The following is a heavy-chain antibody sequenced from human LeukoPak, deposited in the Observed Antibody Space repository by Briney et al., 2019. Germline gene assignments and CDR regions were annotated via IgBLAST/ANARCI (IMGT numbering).Heavy chain of an antibody. CDR1: GGSISSYY. D-gene: IGHD3-10*01. Sequence: SETLSLTCTVSGGSISSYYWSWIRQPPGKGLEWIGYIYYSGSTNYNPSLKSRVTISVDTSKNQFSLKLSSVTAADTAVYYCARVQVRGVIGAFDIWGQGTMVTVSS. V-gene: IGHV4-59*01. CDR3: ARVQVRGVIGAFDI. J-gene: IGHJ3*02. CDR2: IYYSGST.